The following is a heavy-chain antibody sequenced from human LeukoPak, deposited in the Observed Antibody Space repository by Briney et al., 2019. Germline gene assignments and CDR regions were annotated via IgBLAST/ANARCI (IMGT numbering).Heavy chain of an antibody. D-gene: IGHD3-10*01. CDR2: ISSSSSYI. Sequence: GGSLRLSCAASGFTFSSYSMNWVRQAPGKGLEWVSSISSSSSYIYYADSVKGRFTISRDNAKNSLYLQTNSLRAEDTAVYYCASLWFGDRPFDYWGQGTLVTVSS. CDR3: ASLWFGDRPFDY. V-gene: IGHV3-21*01. J-gene: IGHJ4*02. CDR1: GFTFSSYS.